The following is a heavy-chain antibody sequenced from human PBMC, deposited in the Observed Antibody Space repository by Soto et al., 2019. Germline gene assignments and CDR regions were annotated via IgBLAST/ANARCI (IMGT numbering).Heavy chain of an antibody. CDR2: IWYDGSNK. J-gene: IGHJ4*02. D-gene: IGHD6-13*01. CDR3: ARVGQRGQSWSDY. Sequence: PGGSLRLSCAASGFTSSSYGMHWVRQAPGKGLEWVAVIWYDGSNKYYADSVKGRFTISRDNSKNTLYLQMNSLRAEDTAVYYCARVGQRGQSWSDYWGQGTLVTVSS. V-gene: IGHV3-33*01. CDR1: GFTSSSYG.